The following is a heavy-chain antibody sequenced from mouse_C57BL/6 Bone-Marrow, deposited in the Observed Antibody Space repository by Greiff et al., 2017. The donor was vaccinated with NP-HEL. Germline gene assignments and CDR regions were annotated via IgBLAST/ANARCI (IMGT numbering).Heavy chain of an antibody. CDR2: ISYDGSN. V-gene: IGHV3-6*01. CDR1: GYSITSGYY. D-gene: IGHD2-10*02. J-gene: IGHJ2*01. Sequence: VQLQQSGPGLVKPSPSLSLTCSVTGYSITSGYYWNWIRRFPGNKLEWVGSISYDGSNNYSPSLKNRISITRDTSKNQFFLKLNSVTAEDTATYYCARAYGNYLDHWGQGTTLTVSS. CDR3: ARAYGNYLDH.